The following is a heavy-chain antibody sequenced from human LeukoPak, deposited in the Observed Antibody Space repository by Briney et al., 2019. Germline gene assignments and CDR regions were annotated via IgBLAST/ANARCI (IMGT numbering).Heavy chain of an antibody. CDR3: AKDIGIAAALDY. CDR2: ISWNGGSI. Sequence: GGSLRLSCAASGFTFDDYAMHWVRQAPGKGLEWVSGISWNGGSIGYADSVKGRFTISRDNAKNSLYLQMNSLRAEDTALYYCAKDIGIAAALDYWGQGTLVTVSS. CDR1: GFTFDDYA. V-gene: IGHV3-9*01. J-gene: IGHJ4*02. D-gene: IGHD6-13*01.